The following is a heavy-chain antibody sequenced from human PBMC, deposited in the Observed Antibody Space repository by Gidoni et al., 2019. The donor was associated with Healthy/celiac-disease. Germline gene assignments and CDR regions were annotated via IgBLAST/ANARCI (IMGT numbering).Heavy chain of an antibody. J-gene: IGHJ3*02. CDR3: ARHRGEVLLWFGELPGAFDI. CDR1: GGSISSSSYY. V-gene: IGHV4-39*01. D-gene: IGHD3-10*01. CDR2: IYYSGST. Sequence: QLQLQESGPGLVKPSETLSLTCTVSGGSISSSSYYWGWIRQPPGKGLEWNGSIYYSGSTYYNPSLKSRVTISVDTSKNQFSLKLSSVTAADTAVYYCARHRGEVLLWFGELPGAFDIWGQGTMVTVSS.